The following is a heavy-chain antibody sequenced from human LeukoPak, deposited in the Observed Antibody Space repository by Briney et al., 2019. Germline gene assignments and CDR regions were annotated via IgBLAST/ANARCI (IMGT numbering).Heavy chain of an antibody. CDR2: INAVNGNT. J-gene: IGHJ3*02. CDR1: GYTFTSYD. V-gene: IGHV1-3*03. D-gene: IGHD3-10*01. CDR3: ARAVPRGYAFDI. Sequence: ASVKVSCKASGYTFTSYDINWVRQAPGQRLEWMGWINAVNGNTKYSQEFQGRVTISRDTSASTAYMELRSLRSEDMAVYYCARAVPRGYAFDIWGQGTMVTVSS.